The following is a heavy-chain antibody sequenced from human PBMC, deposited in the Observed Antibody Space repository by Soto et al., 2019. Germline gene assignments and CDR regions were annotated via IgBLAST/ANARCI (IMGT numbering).Heavy chain of an antibody. CDR2: ISGSGGST. D-gene: IGHD2-2*01. V-gene: IGHV3-23*01. J-gene: IGHJ4*02. CDR1: GFTFSSYA. Sequence: GGSLRLSCAASGFTFSSYAMSWVRQAPGKGLEWVSAISGSGGSTYYAASVKGRFTISRDNSKNTLYLQMNSLIAEDTAVYYCAKDKAPEYQLLQEYYFDYWGQGTLVTVSS. CDR3: AKDKAPEYQLLQEYYFDY.